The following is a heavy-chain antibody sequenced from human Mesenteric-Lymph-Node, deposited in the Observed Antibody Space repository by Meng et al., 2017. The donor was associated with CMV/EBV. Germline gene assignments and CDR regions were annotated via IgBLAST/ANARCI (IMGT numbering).Heavy chain of an antibody. J-gene: IGHJ5*02. CDR1: GFTFSSYS. V-gene: IGHV3-21*01. CDR3: ARESALEPQLRFDP. D-gene: IGHD1-1*01. CDR2: ISSSSSYI. Sequence: GESLKISCAASGFTFSSYSMNWVRQAPGKGLEWVSSISSSSSYIYYADLVKGRFTISRDNAKNSLYLQMNSLRAEDTAVYYCARESALEPQLRFDPWGQGTLVTVSS.